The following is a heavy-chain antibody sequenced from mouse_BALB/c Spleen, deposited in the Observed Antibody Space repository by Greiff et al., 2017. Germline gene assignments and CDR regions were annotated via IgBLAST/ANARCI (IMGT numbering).Heavy chain of an antibody. V-gene: IGHV1-4*01. CDR1: GYTFTSYT. CDR3: AREGRQLGPHMDY. J-gene: IGHJ4*01. D-gene: IGHD3-2*01. CDR2: INPSSGYT. Sequence: VQLQESGAELARPGASVKMSCKASGYTFTSYTMHWVKQRPGQGLEWIGYINPSSGYTNYNQKFKDKATLTADKSSSTAYMQLSSLTSEDSAVYYCAREGRQLGPHMDYWGQGTAVTVSS.